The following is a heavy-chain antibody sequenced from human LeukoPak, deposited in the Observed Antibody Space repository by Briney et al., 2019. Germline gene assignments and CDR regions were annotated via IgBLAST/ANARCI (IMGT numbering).Heavy chain of an antibody. J-gene: IGHJ4*02. CDR2: IYYDGNT. CDR1: GGSFSGYY. D-gene: IGHD3-22*01. CDR3: AGQNFYDSSGYYYTYPAKIDY. V-gene: IGHV4-34*01. Sequence: TSETLSLTCAVYGGSFSGYYWSWIRQPPGKGLEWIGSIYYDGNTYYNPSLKSRVTMSVDTSKNQFSLKLSSVTAADTAVYYCAGQNFYDSSGYYYTYPAKIDYWGQGSLVTVSS.